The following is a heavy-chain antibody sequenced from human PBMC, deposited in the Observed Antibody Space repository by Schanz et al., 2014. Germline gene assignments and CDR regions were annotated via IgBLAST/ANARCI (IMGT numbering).Heavy chain of an antibody. D-gene: IGHD2-8*02. J-gene: IGHJ4*02. CDR3: AKSLESCPGGRCSRGYFDY. CDR1: VFTFSSYS. Sequence: VQLVESGGGLVKPGGSLRLSCTASVFTFSSYSMNWVRQAPGKGLEWVSYVSRSTPDIYYADSVKGRFTMSRDNAKNSLFLQMNSLRAEDTAVYYCAKSLESCPGGRCSRGYFDYWGQGTLVTVSS. CDR2: VSRSTPDI. V-gene: IGHV3-21*01.